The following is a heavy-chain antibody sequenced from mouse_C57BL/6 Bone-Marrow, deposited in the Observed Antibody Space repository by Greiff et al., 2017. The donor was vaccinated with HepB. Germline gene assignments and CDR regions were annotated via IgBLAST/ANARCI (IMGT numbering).Heavy chain of an antibody. Sequence: EVKVVESGGGLVQPGGSLSLSCAASGFTFTDYYMSWVRQPPGKALEWLGFIRNKANGYTTEYSASVKGRFTISRDNSQSILYLQMNALRAEDSATYYWARSTYSAFAYWGQGTLVTVSA. V-gene: IGHV7-3*01. CDR3: ARSTYSAFAY. J-gene: IGHJ3*01. CDR1: GFTFTDYY. CDR2: IRNKANGYTT. D-gene: IGHD2-10*01.